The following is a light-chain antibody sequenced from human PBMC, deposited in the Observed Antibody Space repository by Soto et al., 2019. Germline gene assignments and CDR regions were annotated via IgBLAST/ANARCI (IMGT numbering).Light chain of an antibody. J-gene: IGKJ5*01. V-gene: IGKV1-39*01. CDR2: AAS. CDR3: QQSYSTPIT. Sequence: IHMTQSPSTLSVSLGDRVTITCRASQTISSWLAWYQQKPGKAPKLLIYAASTLQSGVPSRFSGSGSGTDFTLTISSLQPEDFATYYCQQSYSTPITFGQGTRLEIK. CDR1: QTISSW.